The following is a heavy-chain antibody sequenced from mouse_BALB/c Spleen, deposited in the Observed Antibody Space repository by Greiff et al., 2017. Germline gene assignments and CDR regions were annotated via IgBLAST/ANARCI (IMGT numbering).Heavy chain of an antibody. CDR1: GYSFTSYW. D-gene: IGHD1-1*01. V-gene: IGHV1S127*01. CDR2: IDPSDSET. Sequence: QVQLQQSGPQLVRPGASVKISCKASGYSFTSYWMHWVKQRPGQGLEWIGMIDPSDSETRLNQKFKDKATLTVDKSSSTAYMQLSSPTTEDSAVYYCARDYYGKGNYWGQGTTLTVSS. J-gene: IGHJ2*01. CDR3: ARDYYGKGNY.